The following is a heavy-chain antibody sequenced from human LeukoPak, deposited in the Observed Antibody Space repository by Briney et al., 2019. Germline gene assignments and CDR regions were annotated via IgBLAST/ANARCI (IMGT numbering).Heavy chain of an antibody. Sequence: PGGSLRLPCAASGFTFSSYWMSWVRQAPGKGLEWVANIKQDGSEKYYVDSVKGRFTISRDNAKNSLYLQMNSLRAEDTAVYYCAREYYGSGSYRIDYWGQGTLVTVSS. CDR2: IKQDGSEK. J-gene: IGHJ4*02. V-gene: IGHV3-7*01. CDR3: AREYYGSGSYRIDY. D-gene: IGHD3-10*01. CDR1: GFTFSSYW.